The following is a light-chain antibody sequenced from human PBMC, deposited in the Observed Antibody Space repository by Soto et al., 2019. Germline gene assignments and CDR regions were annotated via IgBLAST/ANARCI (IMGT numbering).Light chain of an antibody. CDR3: SSYTSSSTLE. J-gene: IGLJ2*01. CDR2: EVS. Sequence: QSALTQPASVSGSPGQSITISCTGTSSDVGGYNYVSWYQQHPGKAPKLMISEVSNRPSGVSNRFSGSKSGNTASLTISGLQAEDEADYYCSSYTSSSTLEFGGGTKLTVL. V-gene: IGLV2-14*01. CDR1: SSDVGGYNY.